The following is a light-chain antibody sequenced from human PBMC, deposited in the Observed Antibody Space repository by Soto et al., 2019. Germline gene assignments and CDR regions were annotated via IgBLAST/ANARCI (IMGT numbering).Light chain of an antibody. J-gene: IGKJ1*01. Sequence: EIVLTQSPGTLSLSPGERATLSCRASQTVSSSYLAWYQQKPGQAPRLLISSASSRATGIPDRFSGSGSGTDFTLTISRLEPEDFAVYYCQQYGSSPWTFGQGTKVEIK. V-gene: IGKV3-20*01. CDR2: SAS. CDR1: QTVSSSY. CDR3: QQYGSSPWT.